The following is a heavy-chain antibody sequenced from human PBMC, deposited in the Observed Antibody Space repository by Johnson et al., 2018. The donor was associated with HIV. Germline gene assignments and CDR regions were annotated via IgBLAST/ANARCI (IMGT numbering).Heavy chain of an antibody. J-gene: IGHJ3*02. CDR3: AKSDVVVIPEGAFDI. V-gene: IGHV3-33*06. Sequence: VQLVESGGGLVQPGGSLRLSCAASGFTFSSYAMSWVRQAPGKGLEWVAVIWYDGSNKYYADSVKGRFTISRDNSKNTLYLQMNSLRAEDTAVYYCAKSDVVVIPEGAFDIWGQGTMVTVSS. CDR2: IWYDGSNK. CDR1: GFTFSSYA. D-gene: IGHD2-21*01.